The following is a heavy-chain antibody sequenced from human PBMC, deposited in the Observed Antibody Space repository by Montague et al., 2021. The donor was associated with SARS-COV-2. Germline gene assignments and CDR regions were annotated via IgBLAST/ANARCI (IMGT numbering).Heavy chain of an antibody. CDR1: GYDFTRYW. J-gene: IGHJ4*02. Sequence: QSGAEVKKSGESLRISCRGSGYDFTRYWISWVRQMPGKGLEWMGGINPADSQTNYSPSFQGQVTISVDKSITTAYLQWSSLKPSDTAIYYCARSQHCGSDCYFAYWGQGSLVTVSS. V-gene: IGHV5-10-1*01. D-gene: IGHD2-21*02. CDR2: INPADSQT. CDR3: ARSQHCGSDCYFAY.